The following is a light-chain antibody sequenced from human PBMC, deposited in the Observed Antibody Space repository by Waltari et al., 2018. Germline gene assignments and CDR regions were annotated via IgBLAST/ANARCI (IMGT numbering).Light chain of an antibody. Sequence: QSVLTQPPSVSGAPGQRVTISCTGSSSNIGAGYDVHWYQQLPGTAPKLLIYGNSNGPYGAPDRFSGSKSGTSAALAITGLQAEDEADYYCQSYDSSLSGYVFGGGTKLTVL. CDR2: GNS. V-gene: IGLV1-40*01. CDR1: SSNIGAGYD. J-gene: IGLJ3*02. CDR3: QSYDSSLSGYV.